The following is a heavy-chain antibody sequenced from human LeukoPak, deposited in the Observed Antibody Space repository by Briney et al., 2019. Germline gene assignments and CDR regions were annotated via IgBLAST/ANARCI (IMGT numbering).Heavy chain of an antibody. CDR2: IYHSGST. D-gene: IGHD5-12*01. CDR3: ARGEGGYDSPFDY. CDR1: GGSISSGGYS. Sequence: SETLSLTCAVSGGSISSGGYSWSWIRQPPGKGLEWIGYIYHSGSTYYNPSLKSRVTISVDRSKNQFSLKLSSVTAADTAVCYCARGEGGYDSPFDYWGQGTLVTVSS. J-gene: IGHJ4*02. V-gene: IGHV4-30-2*01.